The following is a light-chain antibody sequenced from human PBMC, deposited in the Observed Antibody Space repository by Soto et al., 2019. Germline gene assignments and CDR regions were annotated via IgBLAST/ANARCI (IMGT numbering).Light chain of an antibody. Sequence: EIVLTQSPGTLSLSPGERATLSCRASQSVSSTYLIWYQQKPGQAPRLLIYGASSRATGVPDRFSGGGSGTDFTLTISRLEPEDFAVYYCQQRSKWVTFGRGTKVDI. J-gene: IGKJ4*01. CDR1: QSVSSTY. CDR2: GAS. CDR3: QQRSKWVT. V-gene: IGKV3D-20*02.